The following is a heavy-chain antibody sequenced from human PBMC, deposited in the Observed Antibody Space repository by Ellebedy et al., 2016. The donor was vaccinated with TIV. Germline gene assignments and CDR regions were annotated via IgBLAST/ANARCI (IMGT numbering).Heavy chain of an antibody. V-gene: IGHV3-11*01. Sequence: GESLKISCAASGFTFSDYFMSWIRQAPGKGLEWISSISSNGNSIYYADSVKGRFTISRDNAKNSLFLQMNSLGAEDTAVYYCARDLSPDYWGQGTLVTISS. CDR3: ARDLSPDY. CDR1: GFTFSDYF. J-gene: IGHJ4*02. CDR2: ISSNGNSI.